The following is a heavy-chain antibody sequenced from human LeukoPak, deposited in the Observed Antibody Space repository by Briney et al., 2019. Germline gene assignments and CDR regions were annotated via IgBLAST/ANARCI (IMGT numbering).Heavy chain of an antibody. CDR3: ARVPYDFWSGYYGAFDI. D-gene: IGHD3-3*01. CDR2: IYTSGST. Sequence: PSQTLSLTCTVSGGSISSGSYYWSWIRQPAGKGLEWIGRIYTSGSTNYNPSLKSRATISVDTSKSQFSLKLSSVTAADTAVYYCARVPYDFWSGYYGAFDIWGQGTMVTVSS. V-gene: IGHV4-61*02. J-gene: IGHJ3*02. CDR1: GGSISSGSYY.